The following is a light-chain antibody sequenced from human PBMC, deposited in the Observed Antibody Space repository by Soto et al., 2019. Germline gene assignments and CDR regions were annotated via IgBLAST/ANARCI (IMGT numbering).Light chain of an antibody. CDR3: QHYDHLPPLS. Sequence: DIQMTQSPSSLSASVGDRVTITCQASQDIKNYLNWYQQKPGKAPNLLIYDASNLKTGVPSRFXGSGSGTPFTFTISSLQPEDIATYYCQHYDHLPPLSFGGGTKVEIK. CDR2: DAS. J-gene: IGKJ4*01. V-gene: IGKV1-33*01. CDR1: QDIKNY.